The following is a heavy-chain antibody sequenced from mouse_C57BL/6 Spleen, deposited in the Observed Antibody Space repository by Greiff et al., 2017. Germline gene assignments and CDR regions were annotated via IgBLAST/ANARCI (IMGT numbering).Heavy chain of an antibody. CDR1: GYTFTSYW. J-gene: IGHJ4*01. CDR2: IDPNSGGT. CDR3: ARSNTTVVAPAMDY. D-gene: IGHD1-1*01. Sequence: QVHVKQPGAELVKPGASVKLSCKASGYTFTSYWMHWVKQRPGRGLEWIGRIDPNSGGTKYNEKFKSKATLTVDKPSSTAYMQLSSLTSEDSAVYYCARSNTTVVAPAMDYWGQGTSVTVSS. V-gene: IGHV1-72*01.